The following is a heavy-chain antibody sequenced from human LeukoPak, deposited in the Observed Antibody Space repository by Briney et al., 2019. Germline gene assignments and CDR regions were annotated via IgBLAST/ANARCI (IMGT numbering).Heavy chain of an antibody. CDR2: IIPIFGTA. CDR1: GGTFSSYA. V-gene: IGHV1-69*13. Sequence: GASVKVSCKSSGGTFSSYAISWVRQAPGQGLEWMGGIIPIFGTANYAQKFQGRVTITADESTSTAYMELSSLRSEDTAVYYCAMSKVPETFITMVRGVINNWFDPWGQGTLVTVSS. J-gene: IGHJ5*02. CDR3: AMSKVPETFITMVRGVINNWFDP. D-gene: IGHD3-10*01.